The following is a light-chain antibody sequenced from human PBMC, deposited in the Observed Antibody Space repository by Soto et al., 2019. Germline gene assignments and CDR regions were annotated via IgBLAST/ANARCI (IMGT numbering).Light chain of an antibody. Sequence: IVFRQSPGTLSFSPGERATLSCRASQSVSSSYLAWYQQKPGQAPRLLIYGASSRATGIPDRFSGSGSGTDFILTISRLEPEDFAVYYCQQYGSSRTFGQGTKVDIK. J-gene: IGKJ1*01. V-gene: IGKV3-20*01. CDR2: GAS. CDR3: QQYGSSRT. CDR1: QSVSSSY.